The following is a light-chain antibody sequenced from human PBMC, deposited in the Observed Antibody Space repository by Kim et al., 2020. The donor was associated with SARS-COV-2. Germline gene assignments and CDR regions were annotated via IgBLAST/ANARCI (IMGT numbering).Light chain of an antibody. CDR1: KLGDKY. CDR3: QAWDSTTAPV. CDR2: HDN. Sequence: SYELTQPPSVSVSPGQTASITCSGDKLGDKYPSWYQQRPGQSPVLVIYHDNKRPSGIPDRFSGSNYGTTATLTISETQALDEAEYYCQAWDSTTAPVFGGGTQLTVL. V-gene: IGLV3-1*01. J-gene: IGLJ2*01.